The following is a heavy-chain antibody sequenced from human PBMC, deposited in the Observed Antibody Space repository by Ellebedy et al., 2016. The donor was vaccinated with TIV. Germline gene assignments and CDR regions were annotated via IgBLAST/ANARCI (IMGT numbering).Heavy chain of an antibody. J-gene: IGHJ5*02. CDR3: AALLLTFDP. V-gene: IGHV3-23*01. CDR1: GFTFSSYG. D-gene: IGHD3-3*01. CDR2: ISGSGGST. Sequence: GESLKISCAASGFTFSSYGMHWVRQAPGKGLEWVSAISGSGGSTYYADSVKGRFTISRDNSKNTLYLQMNSLRAEDTAVYYCAALLLTFDPWGQGTLVTVSS.